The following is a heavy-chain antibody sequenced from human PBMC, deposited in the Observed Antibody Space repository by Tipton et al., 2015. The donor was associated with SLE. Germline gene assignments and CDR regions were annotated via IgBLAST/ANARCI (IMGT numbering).Heavy chain of an antibody. Sequence: TLSLTCSVSGHSISSGFYWGWIRQSPGKGLEWIGNFYHRGTTYYNPSLKSRVTISADTSKNTLSLKLTSVTAADTAVYFCARSSSVRTLLWPTFAYWGQGTLVTVSS. D-gene: IGHD2/OR15-2a*01. V-gene: IGHV4-38-2*01. CDR3: ARSSSVRTLLWPTFAY. CDR1: GHSISSGFY. CDR2: FYHRGTT. J-gene: IGHJ4*02.